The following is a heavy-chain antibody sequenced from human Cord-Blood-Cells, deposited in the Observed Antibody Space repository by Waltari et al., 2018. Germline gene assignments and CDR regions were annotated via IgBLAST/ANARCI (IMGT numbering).Heavy chain of an antibody. Sequence: QVQLVQSGAEVKKPGASVKVSCKASGYTFTGYYMPWVRQAPGQGLEWMGWINPNSGGTNYAEKFQGRVTMTRDTSISTAYMELSRLRSDDTAVYYCARAQDIVVVPAATFDYWGQGTLVTVSS. CDR2: INPNSGGT. V-gene: IGHV1-2*02. D-gene: IGHD2-2*01. J-gene: IGHJ4*02. CDR3: ARAQDIVVVPAATFDY. CDR1: GYTFTGYY.